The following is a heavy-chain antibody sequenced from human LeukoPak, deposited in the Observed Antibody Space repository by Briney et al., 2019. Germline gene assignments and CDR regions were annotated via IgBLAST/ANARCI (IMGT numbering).Heavy chain of an antibody. CDR1: GFTFSSYA. CDR3: AREGIAAAGANDY. D-gene: IGHD6-13*01. V-gene: IGHV3-66*01. J-gene: IGHJ4*02. CDR2: IYSGGST. Sequence: GGSLRLSCAASGFTFSSYAMSWVRQAPGKGLEWVSVIYSGGSTYYADSVKGSFTISTDNSKNTLYLQMNSLRAEDTAVYYCAREGIAAAGANDYWGQGTLVTVSS.